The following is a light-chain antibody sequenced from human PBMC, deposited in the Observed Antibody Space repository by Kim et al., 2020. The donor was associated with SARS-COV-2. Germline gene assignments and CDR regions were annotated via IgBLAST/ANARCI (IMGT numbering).Light chain of an antibody. V-gene: IGKV3-11*01. CDR1: QSVSSQ. CDR3: QQRSNWPLT. Sequence: EIVLTQSPATLSLSPGERATLSCRASQSVSSQLDWYQQRPGHAPRLLIYDASNRATGIPARFSGSGSGTDFTLTISSLEPEDFAVYYCQQRSNWPLTFGGGTKVDIK. CDR2: DAS. J-gene: IGKJ4*01.